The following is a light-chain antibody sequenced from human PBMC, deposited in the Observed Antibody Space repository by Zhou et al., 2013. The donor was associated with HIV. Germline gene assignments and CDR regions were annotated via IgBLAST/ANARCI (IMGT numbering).Light chain of an antibody. J-gene: IGKJ1*01. CDR3: QQSYSTPQT. CDR1: QDISTY. Sequence: IRMTQSPSSFSASTGDRVTVSCRASQDISTYVAWYQQKLGKTPRLLIYAASTLQSGVPSRFSGTGSGTDFTLTISSLQPEDFATYYCQQSYSTPQTFGLGTTVDIK. CDR2: AAS. V-gene: IGKV1-8*01.